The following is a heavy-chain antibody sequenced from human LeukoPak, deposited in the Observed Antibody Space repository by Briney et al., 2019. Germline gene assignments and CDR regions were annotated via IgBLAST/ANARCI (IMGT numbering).Heavy chain of an antibody. CDR2: ISGSGGST. V-gene: IGHV3-23*01. CDR1: GFTFSSYA. CDR3: AKGSSGQYYFDY. J-gene: IGHJ4*02. D-gene: IGHD6-19*01. Sequence: PGGSLRLSCAASGFTFSSYAMSWVRQAPGKGLAWGSAISGSGGSTYYADSVKGRFTISRDNSKNTLYLQMNSLRAEDTAVYYCAKGSSGQYYFDYWGQGTLVTVSS.